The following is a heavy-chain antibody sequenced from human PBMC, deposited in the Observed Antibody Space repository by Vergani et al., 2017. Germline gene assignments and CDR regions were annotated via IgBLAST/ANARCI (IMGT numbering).Heavy chain of an antibody. Sequence: QVQLQESGPGLVKPSQTLSLTCTVSGGSISSGDYYWSWIRQPPGKGLEWIGYIYYSGSTNYNPSLKSRVTISVDTSKNQFSLKLSSVTAADTAVYYCARRSVYGYSGSYGMDVWGQGTTVTVSS. CDR2: IYYSGST. D-gene: IGHD5-12*01. V-gene: IGHV4-30-4*01. CDR1: GGSISSGDYY. J-gene: IGHJ6*02. CDR3: ARRSVYGYSGSYGMDV.